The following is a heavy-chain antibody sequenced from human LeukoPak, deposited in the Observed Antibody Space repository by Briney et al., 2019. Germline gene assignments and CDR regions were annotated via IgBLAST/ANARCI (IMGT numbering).Heavy chain of an antibody. J-gene: IGHJ6*03. CDR2: IYYSGST. Sequence: SETLSLTCTVSGGSISSSSYYWGWIRQPPGKGLEWIGSIYYSGSTYYNPSLKSRVTISVDTSKNQFSLKLSSVTAADTAVYYCASFRDYYYYYYMDVWGKGTTVTVSS. CDR3: ASFRDYYYYYYMDV. CDR1: GGSISSSSYY. V-gene: IGHV4-39*07.